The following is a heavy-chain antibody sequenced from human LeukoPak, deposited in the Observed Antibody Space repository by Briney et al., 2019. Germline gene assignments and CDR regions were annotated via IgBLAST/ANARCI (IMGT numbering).Heavy chain of an antibody. CDR3: ARGNRITMVRGVIIPSAFDI. Sequence: SETLSLTCTVSGYSISTGYYWGLIRQPPGEGLEWIGNIYHDGSTYYNPSLKSRVTMSADTSKNQFSLKLSSVTAADTAVYYCARGNRITMVRGVIIPSAFDIWGQGTMVTVSS. CDR2: IYHDGST. CDR1: GYSISTGYY. D-gene: IGHD3-10*01. V-gene: IGHV4-38-2*02. J-gene: IGHJ3*02.